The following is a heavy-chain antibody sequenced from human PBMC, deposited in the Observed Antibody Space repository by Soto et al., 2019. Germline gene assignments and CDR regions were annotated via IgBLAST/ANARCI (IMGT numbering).Heavy chain of an antibody. CDR2: INAGNGNT. Sequence: ASVKVSCKASGYTFDTYAIHWVRQAPGQRLEWMGWINAGNGNTMYSQNFLGRVSISRDTSANTAYLELFSLTSADTAVYYCARDPMYGDSSETWYFDLWGRGTLVTVYS. CDR3: ARDPMYGDSSETWYFDL. CDR1: GYTFDTYA. V-gene: IGHV1-3*01. D-gene: IGHD4-17*01. J-gene: IGHJ2*01.